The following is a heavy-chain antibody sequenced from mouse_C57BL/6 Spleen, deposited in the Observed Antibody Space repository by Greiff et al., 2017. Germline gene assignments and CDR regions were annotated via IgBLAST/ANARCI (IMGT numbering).Heavy chain of an antibody. Sequence: EVKLQESVAELVRPGASVKLSCTASGFNIKNTYMHWVKQRPEQGLEWIGRIDPANGNTKYAPKFQGKATITADTSSNTAYLQLSSLTSEDTAIYYCARKEDYGKRGYYVDYWGQGTTLTVSS. CDR2: IDPANGNT. J-gene: IGHJ2*01. V-gene: IGHV14-3*01. CDR1: GFNIKNTY. D-gene: IGHD2-1*01. CDR3: ARKEDYGKRGYYVDY.